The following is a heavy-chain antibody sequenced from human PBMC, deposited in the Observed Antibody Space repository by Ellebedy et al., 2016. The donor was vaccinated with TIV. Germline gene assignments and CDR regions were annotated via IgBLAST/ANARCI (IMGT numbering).Heavy chain of an antibody. J-gene: IGHJ3*02. D-gene: IGHD4-17*01. Sequence: SVKVTCXASGGTFSSYAISWVRQAPGQGLEWMGGIIPIFGTANYAQKFQGRVTITADESTSTAYMELSSLRSEDTAVYYCARTPVTTGAFDIWGQGTMVTVSS. CDR1: GGTFSSYA. CDR3: ARTPVTTGAFDI. V-gene: IGHV1-69*13. CDR2: IIPIFGTA.